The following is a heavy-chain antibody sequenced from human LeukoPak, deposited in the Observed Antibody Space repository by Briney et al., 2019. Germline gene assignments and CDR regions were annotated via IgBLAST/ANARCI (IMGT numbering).Heavy chain of an antibody. CDR2: ISWNSGSI. D-gene: IGHD6-13*01. V-gene: IGHV3-9*03. CDR3: AKDTAAAALYYFDY. Sequence: PGRSLRPSCAASGFTFDDYAMHWVRQAPGKGLEWVSGISWNSGSIGYADSVKGRFTISRDNAKNSLYLQMNSLRAEDMALYYCAKDTAAAALYYFDYWGQGTLVTVSS. J-gene: IGHJ4*02. CDR1: GFTFDDYA.